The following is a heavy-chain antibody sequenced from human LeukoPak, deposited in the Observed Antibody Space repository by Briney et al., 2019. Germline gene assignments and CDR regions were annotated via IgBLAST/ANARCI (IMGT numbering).Heavy chain of an antibody. Sequence: GESLRLSWAASVYTVSSNDMSWVREAPWKGLEWVLITYSGGSTYYAESVKGRFTISRDNSKNTLYLQMNSLRAEDTAVYYCARDRQQQMVWGRYYYYGMDVWGQGTTVTVSS. CDR1: VYTVSSND. V-gene: IGHV3-53*01. D-gene: IGHD6-13*01. J-gene: IGHJ6*02. CDR2: TYSGGST. CDR3: ARDRQQQMVWGRYYYYGMDV.